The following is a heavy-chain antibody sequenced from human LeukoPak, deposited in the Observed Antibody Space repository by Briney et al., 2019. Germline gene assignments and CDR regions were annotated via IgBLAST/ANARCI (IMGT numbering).Heavy chain of an antibody. CDR3: ARDRIAAAGTAFDI. CDR1: GFTFSTYA. Sequence: PGGSLRLSCAASGFTFSTYAMNWVRQAPGKGLEWVAVIWYDGSNKYYVDSVKGRFTISRDNSKNTLYLQMNSLRAEDTAVYYCARDRIAAAGTAFDIWGQGTMVTVSS. D-gene: IGHD6-13*01. V-gene: IGHV3-33*08. J-gene: IGHJ3*02. CDR2: IWYDGSNK.